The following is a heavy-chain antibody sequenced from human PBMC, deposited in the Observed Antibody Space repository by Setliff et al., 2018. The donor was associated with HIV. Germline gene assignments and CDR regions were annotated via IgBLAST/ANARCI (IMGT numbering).Heavy chain of an antibody. J-gene: IGHJ5*02. CDR2: INHSGKT. D-gene: IGHD6-13*01. CDR3: AREGGTGRSRWYGADWYDP. V-gene: IGHV4-34*01. Sequence: SETLSLTCAVYGGSFSGYYWAWIRQPPGKGLEWIGDINHSGKTNYNRSLKSRVTITLDTSTIQFSLRLTSVTAADTAVYYCAREGGTGRSRWYGADWYDPWGQGTLVTVSS. CDR1: GGSFSGYY.